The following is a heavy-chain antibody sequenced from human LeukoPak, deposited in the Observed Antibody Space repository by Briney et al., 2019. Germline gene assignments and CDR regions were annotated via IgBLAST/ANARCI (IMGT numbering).Heavy chain of an antibody. CDR3: ARDGPQSDAFDI. J-gene: IGHJ3*02. Sequence: PSQTLSLTCTVSGGSISSGSYYWSWIRQPAGKGLEWIGRIYTSGSTNYNPSLKSRVTISVDTSKNQFSLKLSSVTAADTAVYYCARDGPQSDAFDIWGQGTMVTVSS. CDR2: IYTSGST. V-gene: IGHV4-61*02. D-gene: IGHD6-19*01. CDR1: GGSISSGSYY.